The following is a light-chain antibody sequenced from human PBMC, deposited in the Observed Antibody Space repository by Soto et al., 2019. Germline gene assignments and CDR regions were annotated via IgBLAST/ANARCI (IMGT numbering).Light chain of an antibody. J-gene: IGLJ3*02. CDR1: SSNIGAGFD. V-gene: IGLV1-40*01. CDR2: GNN. CDR3: QSYDRSLSGWV. Sequence: QSVLTQPPSASGAPGQRVTISCTGSSSNIGAGFDVHWYQHLPGTAPKVVIYGNNNRPSGVHDRFSGSTSGTSASLAITGLQAEDEADYYCQSYDRSLSGWVFGGGTKVTVL.